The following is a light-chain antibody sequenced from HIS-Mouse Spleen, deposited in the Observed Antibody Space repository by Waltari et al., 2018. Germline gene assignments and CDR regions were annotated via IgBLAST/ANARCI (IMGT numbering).Light chain of an antibody. CDR2: EDS. CDR1: ALPKKS. CDR3: YSTDSSGNHRV. J-gene: IGLJ2*01. V-gene: IGLV3-10*01. Sequence: SYELTQPPSVSVSPGHTARITCYGDALPKKSAYWYQQKSGQAPVLVIYEDSKRPSGIPERFSGSSSGTMATLTISGAQVEDEADYYCYSTDSSGNHRVFGGGTKLTVL.